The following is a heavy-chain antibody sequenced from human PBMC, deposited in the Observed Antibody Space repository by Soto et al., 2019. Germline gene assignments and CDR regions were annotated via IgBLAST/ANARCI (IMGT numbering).Heavy chain of an antibody. CDR3: ARSNYGSGSSVYYGMDV. D-gene: IGHD3-10*01. J-gene: IGHJ6*02. Sequence: PSETLSLTCTFSGGSISSYYWSWIRQPPGKGLEWIGYIYYSGSTNYNPSLKSRVTISVDTSKNQFSLKLSSVTAADTAVYYCARSNYGSGSSVYYGMDVWGQGTTVTVSS. CDR1: GGSISSYY. CDR2: IYYSGST. V-gene: IGHV4-59*01.